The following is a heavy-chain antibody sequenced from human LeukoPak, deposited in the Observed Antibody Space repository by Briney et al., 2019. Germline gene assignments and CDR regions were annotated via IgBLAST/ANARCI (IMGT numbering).Heavy chain of an antibody. CDR2: VNHRGIS. D-gene: IGHD2-8*01. CDR3: ARAVLATKSEHWFDS. CDR1: GGHFSGYF. J-gene: IGHJ5*01. Sequence: SETLSLTCAVSGGHFSGYFWTWIRQPPGKGLEWFGEVNHRGISNYHPSLRSRVSISVGTSSNQFSLKLTSVTTADTAVYYCARAVLATKSEHWFDSWGQGTLVTVSS. V-gene: IGHV4-34*01.